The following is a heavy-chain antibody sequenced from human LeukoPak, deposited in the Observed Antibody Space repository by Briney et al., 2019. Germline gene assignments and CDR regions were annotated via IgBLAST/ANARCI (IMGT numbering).Heavy chain of an antibody. CDR1: GFTFSGYG. V-gene: IGHV3-30*02. CDR3: AKGGGGSGSYFDY. CDR2: IRNDGSNK. D-gene: IGHD1-26*01. Sequence: GGSLRLSCAASGFTFSGYGMHWVRQAPGKGLEWVAYIRNDGSNKYYADSVRDRFTISRDNSKNTFYLQMNSLRAEDTAVYYCAKGGGGSGSYFDYWGQGTLVTVSS. J-gene: IGHJ4*02.